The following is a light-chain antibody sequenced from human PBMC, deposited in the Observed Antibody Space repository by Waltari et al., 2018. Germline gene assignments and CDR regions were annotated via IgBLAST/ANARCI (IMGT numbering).Light chain of an antibody. J-gene: IGKJ3*01. Sequence: ANQLTQSPSSLSSSVGDRVTITCRAAQDIGRALAWYQQKPGKSPTLLIYDASNLESGVPSRFSGSGSGTDFTLTISSLQPEDFATYYCHQCSTFPLTFGPGTTVDIK. CDR2: DAS. CDR3: HQCSTFPLT. V-gene: IGKV1-13*02. CDR1: QDIGRA.